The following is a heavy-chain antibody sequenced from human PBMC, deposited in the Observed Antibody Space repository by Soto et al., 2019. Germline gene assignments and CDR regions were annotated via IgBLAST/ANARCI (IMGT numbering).Heavy chain of an antibody. CDR3: ARDLFCFDY. V-gene: IGHV3-33*01. CDR1: GFTFSSYG. CDR2: IWYDGSNK. J-gene: IGHJ4*02. Sequence: GGSLRLSCAASGFTFSSYGMHWVRQAPGKGLEWVAVIWYDGSNKYYADSVKGRFTISRDNSKNTLYQQKNSLRAEDTAVYYCARDLFCFDYWGQGTLVTVSS.